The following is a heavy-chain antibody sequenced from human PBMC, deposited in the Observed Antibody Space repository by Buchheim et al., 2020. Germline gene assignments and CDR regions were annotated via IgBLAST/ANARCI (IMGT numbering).Heavy chain of an antibody. J-gene: IGHJ5*02. Sequence: EVQLLESGGGLVQPGGSLRLSCAASGFTFSNYAMRWVRQAPGKGLEWVSEISGSGGSTYYADSVKGRFTISRDNAKNTLYLQMNSLRAEDTAVYYCARGRIVVVVAATLAWFDPWGQGTL. D-gene: IGHD2-15*01. CDR3: ARGRIVVVVAATLAWFDP. V-gene: IGHV3-23*01. CDR2: ISGSGGST. CDR1: GFTFSNYA.